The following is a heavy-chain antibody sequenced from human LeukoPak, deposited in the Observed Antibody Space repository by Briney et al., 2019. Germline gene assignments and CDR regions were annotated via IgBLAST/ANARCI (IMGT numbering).Heavy chain of an antibody. CDR2: ISYDGSNK. J-gene: IGHJ5*02. CDR1: GFTFSSYA. D-gene: IGHD3-22*01. V-gene: IGHV3-30*04. Sequence: GRSLRLSCAASGFTFSSYAMNWVRQAPGKGLEWVAVISYDGSNKYYADSVKGRFTISRDNPKNTLYLQMNSLRAEDTAVYYCARDMIVVVISNWFDPWGQGTLVTVSS. CDR3: ARDMIVVVISNWFDP.